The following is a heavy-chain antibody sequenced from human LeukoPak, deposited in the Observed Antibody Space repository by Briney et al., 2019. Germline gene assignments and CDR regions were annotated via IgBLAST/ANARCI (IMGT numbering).Heavy chain of an antibody. CDR1: GFKFGDYA. J-gene: IGHJ4*02. Sequence: GGSLRLSCTASGFKFGDYAMSWVRQAPGKGLEWVSVIYSGGSTYYADSVKGRFTISRDNSKNTLYLQMNSLRAEDAAVYYCARGETVSSWTTFDYWGQGTLVTVSS. D-gene: IGHD6-13*01. V-gene: IGHV3-66*01. CDR2: IYSGGST. CDR3: ARGETVSSWTTFDY.